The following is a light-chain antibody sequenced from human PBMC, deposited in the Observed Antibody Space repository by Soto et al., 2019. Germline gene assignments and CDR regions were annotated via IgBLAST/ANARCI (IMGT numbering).Light chain of an antibody. CDR2: AAS. CDR3: RQDYNYPWT. J-gene: IGKJ1*01. Sequence: AIQMTQSPSSLSASVGDRVTITCRASQDIRNDLGWYQEKPRQAPKLLIYAASNLQSGVASRFSGSGSGTDFTLTISSMQPEDFATYYCRQDYNYPWTFGQGTKVEV. CDR1: QDIRND. V-gene: IGKV1-6*01.